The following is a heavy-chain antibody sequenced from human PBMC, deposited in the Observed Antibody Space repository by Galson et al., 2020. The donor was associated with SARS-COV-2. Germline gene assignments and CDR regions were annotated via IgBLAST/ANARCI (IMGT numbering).Heavy chain of an antibody. V-gene: IGHV4-30-4*01. CDR1: GGSISSGDYY. CDR3: ARNPGTTGWFDP. CDR2: IYYSGST. Sequence: ASETLSLTCTVSGGSISSGDYYWSWIRQPPGKGLEWIGYIYYSGSTYYNPSLKSRVTISVDTSKNQFSLKLSSVTAADTAVYYCARNPGTTGWFDPWGQGTLVTVSS. D-gene: IGHD1-1*01. J-gene: IGHJ5*02.